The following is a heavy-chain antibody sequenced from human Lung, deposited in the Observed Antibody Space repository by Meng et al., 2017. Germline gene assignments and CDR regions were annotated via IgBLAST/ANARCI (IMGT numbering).Heavy chain of an antibody. J-gene: IGHJ4*02. V-gene: IGHV3-15*01. CDR1: GFYLSNAW. D-gene: IGHD3-9*01. CDR3: TWDDKAVSDY. CDR2: IKSNTDGGTT. Sequence: GYLVEFGGDFVKPGGSLRLSCAASGFYLSNAWMSWVRQAPGKGLEWVGRIKSNTDGGTTEYAAPVTGRFTISRDDSKSTLNLHLSGLRTDDTGVYYCTWDDKAVSDYWGQGTLVTVSS.